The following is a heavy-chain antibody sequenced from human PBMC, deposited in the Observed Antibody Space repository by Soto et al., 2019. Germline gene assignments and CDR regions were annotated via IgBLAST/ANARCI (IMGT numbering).Heavy chain of an antibody. CDR1: GFTFDDYA. Sequence: GGSLRLSCAASGFTFDDYAMHWVRQAPGKGLEWVSGISWNSGSIGYADSVKGRFTISRDNAKNSLYLQMNSLRAEDTALYYCAKDILEGSYGGIDYWGQGTLVTVSS. V-gene: IGHV3-9*01. D-gene: IGHD4-17*01. CDR2: ISWNSGSI. J-gene: IGHJ4*02. CDR3: AKDILEGSYGGIDY.